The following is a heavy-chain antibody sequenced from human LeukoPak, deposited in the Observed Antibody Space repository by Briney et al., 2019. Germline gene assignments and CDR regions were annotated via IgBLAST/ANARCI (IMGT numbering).Heavy chain of an antibody. J-gene: IGHJ4*02. CDR3: ARGEQLAYFDY. V-gene: IGHV1-69*05. Sequence: GASVKVSCKASGGTFSSYAISWVRQAPGQGLEWMGGIIPIFGTANYAQKFQGRVTITTDESTSTAYMELSSLRSEDTAVYYYARGEQLAYFDYWGQGTLVTVSS. D-gene: IGHD6-6*01. CDR2: IIPIFGTA. CDR1: GGTFSSYA.